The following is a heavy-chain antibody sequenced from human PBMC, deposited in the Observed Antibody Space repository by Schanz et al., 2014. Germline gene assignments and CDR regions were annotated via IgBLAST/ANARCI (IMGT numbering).Heavy chain of an antibody. J-gene: IGHJ6*02. V-gene: IGHV3-23*01. CDR1: GITFSDYA. CDR3: AKIWKAHHLKGSQGGSDGMVV. D-gene: IGHD3-10*01. Sequence: EVQLLESGGALEQPGGSLRLSCAASGITFSDYAMSWVRQAPGKGLEWVSTIASGGSHTFYADSVTGRFTISGDNSKNTLFLQMNSLRVEDTAIYYCAKIWKAHHLKGSQGGSDGMVVWGPGTTV. CDR2: IASGGSHT.